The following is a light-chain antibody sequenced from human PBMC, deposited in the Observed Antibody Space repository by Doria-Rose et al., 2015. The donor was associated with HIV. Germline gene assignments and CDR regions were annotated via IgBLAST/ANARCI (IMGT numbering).Light chain of an antibody. V-gene: IGLV2-8*01. CDR1: SSDVGAYNY. CDR3: TTYAGANILV. Sequence: QSVLTQPPSASGSPGQSVTISCTGTSSDVGAYNYVSWYQQYPYKAPKLMIFEVTKRTPGVPDRFSGSKSGNTASLTVSGLQVEDEADYYCTTYAGANILVFGGGTKLTVL. J-gene: IGLJ3*02. CDR2: EVT.